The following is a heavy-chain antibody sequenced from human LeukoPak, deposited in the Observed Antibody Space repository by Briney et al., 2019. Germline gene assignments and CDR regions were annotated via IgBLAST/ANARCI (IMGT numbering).Heavy chain of an antibody. D-gene: IGHD6-13*01. J-gene: IGHJ4*02. Sequence: GGSLRLSCAASGFTFSNYGIHWVRQAPGRGLEWVALIWYDGSNKYYADSVKGRFTISRDNSKNTLYLQMNSLSAEDTAVYYCARAGLGAAADVWGQGTLVTVSS. CDR1: GFTFSNYG. CDR2: IWYDGSNK. V-gene: IGHV3-33*01. CDR3: ARAGLGAAADV.